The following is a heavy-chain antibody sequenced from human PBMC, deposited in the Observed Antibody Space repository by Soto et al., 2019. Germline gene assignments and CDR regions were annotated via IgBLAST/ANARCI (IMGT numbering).Heavy chain of an antibody. D-gene: IGHD1-26*01. J-gene: IGHJ6*02. Sequence: VQLLESGGGLVQPGGSLRLSCAASGFTFSSYAMSWVRQAPGKGLEWVAVISYDGSNKYYADSVKGRFTISRDNSKNTLYLQMNSLRAEDTAVYYCARVRAANTHYGMDVWGQGTTVTVSS. CDR3: ARVRAANTHYGMDV. CDR1: GFTFSSYA. CDR2: ISYDGSNK. V-gene: IGHV3-30-3*01.